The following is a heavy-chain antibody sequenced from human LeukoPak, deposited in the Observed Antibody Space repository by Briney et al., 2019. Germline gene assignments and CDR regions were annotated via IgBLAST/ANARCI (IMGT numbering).Heavy chain of an antibody. CDR1: GFTFSGYW. CDR2: IKQDGSEK. Sequence: GGSLRLPCAASGFTFSGYWMSWVRQAPGKGLEWVANIKQDGSEKYYVDSVKGRFTFSRDNAKNSLYLQMNSLRAEDTAVYFCARGRYCSSISCRYFDYWGQGTLVTVSS. D-gene: IGHD2-2*01. CDR3: ARGRYCSSISCRYFDY. J-gene: IGHJ4*02. V-gene: IGHV3-7*05.